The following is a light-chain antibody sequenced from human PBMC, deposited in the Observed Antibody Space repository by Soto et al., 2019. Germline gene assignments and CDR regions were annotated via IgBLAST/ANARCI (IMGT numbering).Light chain of an antibody. Sequence: DIQMTQSPSTLSAYVEDRVTITCRASQSISSWLAWYQQKPGKAPKLLIYDASSLESGVPSRFSGSGSGTEFTLTISSLQPDDFATYYCQQYNSYWTFGQGTKVDIK. CDR1: QSISSW. CDR2: DAS. V-gene: IGKV1-5*01. J-gene: IGKJ1*01. CDR3: QQYNSYWT.